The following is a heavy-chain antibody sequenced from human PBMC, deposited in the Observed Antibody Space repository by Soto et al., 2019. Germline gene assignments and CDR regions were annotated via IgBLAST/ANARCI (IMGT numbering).Heavy chain of an antibody. Sequence: LRLSCAASGFTFSSYEMNWVRQAPGKGLEWVSYISSSGSTIYYADSVKGRFTISRDNAKNSLYLQMNSLRAEDTAVYYCARDRGYKDSCFDYWGQGTLVTVSS. D-gene: IGHD5-12*01. CDR1: GFTFSSYE. V-gene: IGHV3-48*03. CDR2: ISSSGSTI. J-gene: IGHJ4*02. CDR3: ARDRGYKDSCFDY.